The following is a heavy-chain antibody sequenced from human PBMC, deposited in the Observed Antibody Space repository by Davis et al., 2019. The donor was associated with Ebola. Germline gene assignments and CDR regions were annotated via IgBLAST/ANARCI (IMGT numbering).Heavy chain of an antibody. Sequence: GESLKISCAASGFTFSSYAVHWVRQAPGKGLEWVAVISYDGSNKYYADSVKGRFTISRDNSKNTLYLQMNSLRAEDTAVYYCAKDSERGGNTEAYYYGMDVWGQGTTVTVSS. J-gene: IGHJ6*02. D-gene: IGHD4-23*01. V-gene: IGHV3-30-3*01. CDR2: ISYDGSNK. CDR1: GFTFSSYA. CDR3: AKDSERGGNTEAYYYGMDV.